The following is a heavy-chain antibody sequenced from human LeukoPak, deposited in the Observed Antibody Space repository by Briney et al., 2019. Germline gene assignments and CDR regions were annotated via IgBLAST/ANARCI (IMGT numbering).Heavy chain of an antibody. V-gene: IGHV1-46*01. D-gene: IGHD2-15*01. J-gene: IGHJ4*02. CDR3: AREEDIVVVVAATLDY. CDR1: GYTFTSYY. CDR2: INPSGGST. Sequence: AASVKVSCKASGYTFTSYYMHWVRQAPGQGLEWMGIINPSGGSTSYAQKFQGRVTMTRDMSTSTVYMELSSLRSEDTAVYYCAREEDIVVVVAATLDYWGQGTLDTVSS.